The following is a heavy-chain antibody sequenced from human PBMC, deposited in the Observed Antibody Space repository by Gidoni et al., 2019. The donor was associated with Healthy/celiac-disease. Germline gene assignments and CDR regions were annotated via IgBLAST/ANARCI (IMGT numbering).Heavy chain of an antibody. CDR1: GFTFSSYG. J-gene: IGHJ4*02. CDR3: AREEGGYSSGPFDY. CDR2: IWYDGSNK. D-gene: IGHD6-19*01. Sequence: VQLVESGGGVVHPGRSLRLSCAASGFTFSSYGMHWVRQAPGKGLEWVAVIWYDGSNKYYADSVKGRFTISRDNAKNTLYLQMNSLRAEDTAVYYCAREEGGYSSGPFDYWGQGTLVTVSS. V-gene: IGHV3-33*01.